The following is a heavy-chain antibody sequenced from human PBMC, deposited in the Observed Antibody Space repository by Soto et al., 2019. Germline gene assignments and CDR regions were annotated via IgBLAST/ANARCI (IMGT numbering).Heavy chain of an antibody. CDR1: GGSISSSSYY. CDR3: ARLGRDTMIGAYYGMDV. Sequence: QLQLQESGPGLVKPSETLSLTCTVSGGSISSSSYYWGWIRQPPGKGLEWIGSIYYSGSTYYNPSLKSRVTISVDTSKNQFSLKLSSVTAADTAVYYCARLGRDTMIGAYYGMDVWGQGTTVTVSS. V-gene: IGHV4-39*01. D-gene: IGHD3-22*01. J-gene: IGHJ6*02. CDR2: IYYSGST.